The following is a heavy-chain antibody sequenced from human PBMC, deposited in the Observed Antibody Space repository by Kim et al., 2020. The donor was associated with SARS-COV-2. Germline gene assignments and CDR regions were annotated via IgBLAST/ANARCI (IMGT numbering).Heavy chain of an antibody. D-gene: IGHD6-19*01. Sequence: YDAHSVKGRFTISRDNSKNTLFLQMNNLRAEDTAVYYCAKGAGAPFFFDYWGQGTLVTVSS. CDR3: AKGAGAPFFFDY. V-gene: IGHV3-23*01. J-gene: IGHJ4*02.